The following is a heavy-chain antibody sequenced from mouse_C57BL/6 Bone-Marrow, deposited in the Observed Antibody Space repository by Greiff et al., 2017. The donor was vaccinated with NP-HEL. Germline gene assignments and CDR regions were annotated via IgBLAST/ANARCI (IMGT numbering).Heavy chain of an antibody. J-gene: IGHJ1*03. CDR1: GYTFTDYE. D-gene: IGHD1-1*01. Sequence: VQLQQSGAELVRPGASVTLSCKASGYTFTDYEMHWVKQTPVHGLEWIGAIDPETGGTAYNQKFKGKAILTADKSSSTAYMELRSLTSEDSAIYYCTRPITTVVAMKDWYFDVWGTGTTVTVSS. CDR3: TRPITTVVAMKDWYFDV. V-gene: IGHV1-15*01. CDR2: IDPETGGT.